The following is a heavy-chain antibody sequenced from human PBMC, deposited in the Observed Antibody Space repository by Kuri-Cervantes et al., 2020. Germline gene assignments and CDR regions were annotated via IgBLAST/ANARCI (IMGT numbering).Heavy chain of an antibody. CDR3: ASDKTTAFDY. CDR2: INAGNGDT. Sequence: ASVKVSCKASGDTFTSYAMHWVRQAPGQGLEWMGWINAGNGDTKYSQKFRDRVAITRDTSATTAYLELSSLRSEDTAVYYCASDKTTAFDYWGQGTLVTVSS. D-gene: IGHD4-17*01. CDR1: GDTFTSYA. J-gene: IGHJ4*02. V-gene: IGHV1-3*01.